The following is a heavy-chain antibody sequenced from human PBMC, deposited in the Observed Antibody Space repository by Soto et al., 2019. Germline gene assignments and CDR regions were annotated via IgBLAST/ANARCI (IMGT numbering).Heavy chain of an antibody. CDR1: RFTFSNYA. CDR3: AKDLSPNMGCMDV. Sequence: EVQLLESGGDLVQPGGSLRLSCAASRFTFSNYAMSWVRQAPGKGLEWVSSITGRGGTTFYADSVKGRLTISRDNSKNTLYVQMDILRAEDTAVYYCAKDLSPNMGCMDVWGPGTTVTVSS. CDR2: ITGRGGTT. D-gene: IGHD3-10*01. V-gene: IGHV3-23*01. J-gene: IGHJ6*02.